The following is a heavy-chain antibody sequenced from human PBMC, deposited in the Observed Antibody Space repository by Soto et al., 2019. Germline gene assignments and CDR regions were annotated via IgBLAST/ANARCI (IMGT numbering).Heavy chain of an antibody. Sequence: PGGSLRLSCAASGFTFSSYAMSWVRQAPGKGLEWVSSISAGGGSTYYADSVKGLFTISRDNSKNTLFLQMNSLRAEDTAVFYCAKDRTSYYYDSSAYYLCDYWGQGALVTVSS. J-gene: IGHJ4*02. CDR2: ISAGGGST. D-gene: IGHD3-22*01. V-gene: IGHV3-23*01. CDR3: AKDRTSYYYDSSAYYLCDY. CDR1: GFTFSSYA.